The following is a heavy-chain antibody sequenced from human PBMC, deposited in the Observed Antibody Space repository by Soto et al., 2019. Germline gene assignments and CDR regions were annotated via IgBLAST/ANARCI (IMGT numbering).Heavy chain of an antibody. CDR3: ARGGKYYYDSSGYPIDAFDI. D-gene: IGHD3-22*01. J-gene: IGHJ3*02. V-gene: IGHV4-30-2*01. CDR2: IYHSGST. Sequence: QLQLQESGSGLVKPSQTLSLTCAVSGGSISSGGYSWSWIRQPPGKGLEWIGYIYHSGSTYYNPSLKSRVNISVDRSKNQFSLKLSSVTAADTAVYYCARGGKYYYDSSGYPIDAFDIWGQGTMVTVSS. CDR1: GGSISSGGYS.